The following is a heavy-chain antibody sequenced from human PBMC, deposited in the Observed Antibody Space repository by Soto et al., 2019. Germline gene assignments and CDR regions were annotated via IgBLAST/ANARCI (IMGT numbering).Heavy chain of an antibody. CDR3: ARGGGLTPNFDY. CDR1: GGSISSYY. CDR2: IHSSGNS. Sequence: PSETLSLTXTVSGGSISSYYWSWIRQPPGRGLEWIGYIHSSGNSNYNPSLKSRVTASADTSKNQFSLKLKSVTAADTAVYYCARGGGLTPNFDYWGQGTLVTVSS. J-gene: IGHJ4*02. D-gene: IGHD7-27*01. V-gene: IGHV4-59*01.